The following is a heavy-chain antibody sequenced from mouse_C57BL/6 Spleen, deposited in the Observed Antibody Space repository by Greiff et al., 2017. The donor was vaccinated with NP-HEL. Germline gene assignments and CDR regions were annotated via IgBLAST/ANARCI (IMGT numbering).Heavy chain of an antibody. Sequence: VQLQQSGAELVKPGASVKMSCKASGYTFTSYWITWVKQRPGQGLEWIGDIYPGSGSTNYNEKFKSKATLTVDTSSSTAYMQLSSLTSEDSAVYYCARWDGYYGCFDVWGTGTTVIVSS. CDR2: IYPGSGST. J-gene: IGHJ1*03. V-gene: IGHV1-55*01. D-gene: IGHD2-3*01. CDR1: GYTFTSYW. CDR3: ARWDGYYGCFDV.